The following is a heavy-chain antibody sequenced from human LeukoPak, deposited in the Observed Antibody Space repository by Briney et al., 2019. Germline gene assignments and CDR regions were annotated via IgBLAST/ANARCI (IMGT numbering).Heavy chain of an antibody. CDR1: GFTLSSYA. Sequence: GGSLRLSCAASGFTLSSYAMYWVRQAPGKGLEWVSGIKGSDGNTYYTDSVKGRFTISRDNSKNTLYLQMNSLRAEDTAIYYCAKEGEQRTSSSWYGIDYWGQGTLVTVSS. D-gene: IGHD6-13*01. J-gene: IGHJ4*02. CDR3: AKEGEQRTSSSWYGIDY. V-gene: IGHV3-23*01. CDR2: IKGSDGNT.